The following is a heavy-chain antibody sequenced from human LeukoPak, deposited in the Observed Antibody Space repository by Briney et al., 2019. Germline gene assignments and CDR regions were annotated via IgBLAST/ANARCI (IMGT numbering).Heavy chain of an antibody. J-gene: IGHJ6*03. D-gene: IGHD2-15*01. V-gene: IGHV3-23*01. CDR2: ISSTGGTT. Sequence: GGSLRLSCAASGITFSSYGMSWVRQAPGKGLEWVSSISSTGGTTYYADSVKGRFTISRDNSRNTLYLQMNSLRAEDTAIYYCAKNGDRGAYCTGGTCYPYFYYYMDVWGKGTTVTI. CDR3: AKNGDRGAYCTGGTCYPYFYYYMDV. CDR1: GITFSSYG.